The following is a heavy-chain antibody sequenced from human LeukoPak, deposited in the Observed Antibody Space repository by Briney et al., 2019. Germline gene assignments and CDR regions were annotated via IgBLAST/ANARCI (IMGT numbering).Heavy chain of an antibody. CDR3: ARDYYDSNVYYYFDY. CDR1: GYTFNDYY. CDR2: LNPNTGGT. J-gene: IGHJ4*02. Sequence: ASVKVSCKASGYTFNDYYMHWVRQAPGQGLEWMGWLNPNTGGTNYAQKFQGRVTMTRDTSTSTAYLELTRLTSDDTAVYYCARDYYDSNVYYYFDYWGQGTLVTVSS. D-gene: IGHD3-22*01. V-gene: IGHV1-2*02.